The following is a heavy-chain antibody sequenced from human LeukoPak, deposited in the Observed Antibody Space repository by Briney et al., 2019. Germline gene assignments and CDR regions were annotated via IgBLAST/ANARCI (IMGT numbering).Heavy chain of an antibody. CDR3: AMDCSGGSCPDGWFDP. D-gene: IGHD2-15*01. CDR2: IIPIFGTA. Sequence: ASVKVSCKASGGTFSSYAISWVRRAPGQGLEWMGGIIPIFGTANYAQKFQGRVTITADESTSTAYMELSSLRSEDTAVYYCAMDCSGGSCPDGWFDPWGQGTLVTVSS. J-gene: IGHJ5*02. CDR1: GGTFSSYA. V-gene: IGHV1-69*13.